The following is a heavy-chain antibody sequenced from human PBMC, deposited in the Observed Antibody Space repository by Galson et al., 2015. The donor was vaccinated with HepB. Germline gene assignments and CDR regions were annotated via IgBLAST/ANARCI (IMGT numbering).Heavy chain of an antibody. CDR2: INADNGNT. J-gene: IGHJ5*02. CDR1: GYTFTSCA. Sequence: SVKVSCKASGYTFTSCAMHWVRQAPGQRLEWMGWINADNGNTKYSQKFQGRVTITRDTSANTAYMELSSLRSGDTAVYYCARVPAYYGSGRFDPWGQGTLVTVSS. D-gene: IGHD3-10*01. V-gene: IGHV1-3*01. CDR3: ARVPAYYGSGRFDP.